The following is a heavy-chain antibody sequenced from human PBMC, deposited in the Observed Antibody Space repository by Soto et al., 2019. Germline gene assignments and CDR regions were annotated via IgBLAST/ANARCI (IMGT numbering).Heavy chain of an antibody. J-gene: IGHJ6*02. V-gene: IGHV1-18*01. CDR2: ISTYNGDA. Sequence: QAQLEQSGAEVKKPGASVKVSCKSSGYTSSTSGIGRVRQAPGQGLEWMGWISTYNGDANYAQRFQGRVTMTTDTSTSTTFMELRSLRSDDTAVYYCAREGPRPYYYYGMDVWGQGTTVTVSS. CDR3: AREGPRPYYYYGMDV. CDR1: GYTSSTSG. D-gene: IGHD6-6*01.